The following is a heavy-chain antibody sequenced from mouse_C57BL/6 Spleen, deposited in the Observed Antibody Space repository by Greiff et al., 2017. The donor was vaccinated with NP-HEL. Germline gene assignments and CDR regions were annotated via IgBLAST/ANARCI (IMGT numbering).Heavy chain of an antibody. V-gene: IGHV1-63*01. J-gene: IGHJ3*01. CDR3: ASYYGNSAWFAY. D-gene: IGHD2-1*01. CDR2: IYPGGGYT. Sequence: QVQLQQSGAELVRPGTSVKMSCKASGYTFTNYWIGWVKQRPGHGLEWIGDIYPGGGYTNYNEKFKGKATLTADKSSSTAYMQFSSLTSEDSAIYYCASYYGNSAWFAYWGQGTLVTVSA. CDR1: GYTFTNYW.